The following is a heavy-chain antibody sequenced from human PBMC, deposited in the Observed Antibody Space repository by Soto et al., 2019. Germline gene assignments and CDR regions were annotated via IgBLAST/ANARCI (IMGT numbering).Heavy chain of an antibody. CDR3: ARCTDPTDFGVVTSPMDV. J-gene: IGHJ6*02. V-gene: IGHV1-46*01. Sequence: ASVKVSCKASGYTFTSYYMHWVRQAPGQGLEWMGIINPSGGSTSYAQKFQGRVTMTRDTSTSTVYMELSSLRSEDTAVYYCARCTDPTDFGVVTSPMDVWGQGTTVTVSS. D-gene: IGHD3-3*01. CDR2: INPSGGST. CDR1: GYTFTSYY.